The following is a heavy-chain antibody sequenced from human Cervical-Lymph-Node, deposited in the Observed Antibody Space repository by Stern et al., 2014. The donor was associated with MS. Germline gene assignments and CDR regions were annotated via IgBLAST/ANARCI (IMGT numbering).Heavy chain of an antibody. Sequence: EVQLVESGGGLVQPGRSLRLSCEASGIKFDDHAMQWVRQVPGKGLEWVAGISWSSGKMDYADSVKGRFTISRDNAKNSLYLQMNSLRAEDTALYHCVKTKGYSAYEYFDHWGQGTLVTVSS. J-gene: IGHJ4*02. D-gene: IGHD5-12*01. CDR2: ISWSSGKM. CDR1: GIKFDDHA. V-gene: IGHV3-9*01. CDR3: VKTKGYSAYEYFDH.